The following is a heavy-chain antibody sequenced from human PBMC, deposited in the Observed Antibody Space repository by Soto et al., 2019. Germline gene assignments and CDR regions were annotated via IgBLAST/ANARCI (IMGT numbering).Heavy chain of an antibody. V-gene: IGHV3-23*01. CDR1: GFTLRNYA. CDR3: AKDRIDPRTDCSSTSCLGWFDP. CDR2: IGGGGDST. Sequence: DVQLLESGGGLVQPGGSLRLSCAASGFTLRNYAMAWVRQAPGQGLEWVSTIGGGGDSTYYADSVKGRFTISRDNSNNTLYLQMNSLRAEDTAVYYCAKDRIDPRTDCSSTSCLGWFDPWGQGTLVTVSA. J-gene: IGHJ5*02. D-gene: IGHD2-2*01.